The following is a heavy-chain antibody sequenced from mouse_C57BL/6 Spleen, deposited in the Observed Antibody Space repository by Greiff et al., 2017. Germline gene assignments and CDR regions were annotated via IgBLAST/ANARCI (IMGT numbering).Heavy chain of an antibody. CDR3: AQGDDYDVGYYAMDY. J-gene: IGHJ4*01. CDR2: IDPEDGET. Sequence: EVHLVESGAELVKPGASVKLSCTASGFNIKDYYMHWVKQRTEQGLEWIGRIDPEDGETKYAPKFQGKATITADTSSNTAYLQLSSLTSEDTAVYYCAQGDDYDVGYYAMDYWGQGTSVTVSS. V-gene: IGHV14-2*01. CDR1: GFNIKDYY. D-gene: IGHD2-4*01.